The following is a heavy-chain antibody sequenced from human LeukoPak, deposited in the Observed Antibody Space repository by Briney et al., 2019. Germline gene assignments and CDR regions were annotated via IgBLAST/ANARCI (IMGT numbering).Heavy chain of an antibody. CDR3: TKRVLEGGYGTYYYYGMDV. CDR2: ISYDGSNK. J-gene: IGHJ6*02. D-gene: IGHD5-18*01. V-gene: IGHV3-30*18. CDR1: GFTFSSYG. Sequence: GGSLTLSCAASGFTFSSYGIHWVRQAPGKGLEWVAVISYDGSNKYYADSVKGRFTISRDNSKNTLYLQMNSLRAEDTAVYYCTKRVLEGGYGTYYYYGMDVWGQGTTVTVSS.